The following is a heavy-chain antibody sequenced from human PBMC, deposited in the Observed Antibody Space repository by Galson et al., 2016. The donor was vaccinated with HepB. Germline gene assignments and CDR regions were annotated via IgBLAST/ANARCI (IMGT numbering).Heavy chain of an antibody. Sequence: SLRLSCAASGFIFSDHYIDWVRQAPGKGLEWVGRMRKKVASCTTAYAASVKDRFSLSRDDSQNSVYLQMNSLKSEDTALYYCVRVGHCQEGSGYSKDDFDIWGQGTMVTVSS. CDR2: MRKKVASCTT. J-gene: IGHJ3*02. V-gene: IGHV3-72*01. D-gene: IGHD3-22*01. CDR3: VRVGHCQEGSGYSKDDFDI. CDR1: GFIFSDHY.